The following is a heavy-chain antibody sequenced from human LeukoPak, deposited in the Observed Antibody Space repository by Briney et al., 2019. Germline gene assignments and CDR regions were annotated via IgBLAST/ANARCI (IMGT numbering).Heavy chain of an antibody. V-gene: IGHV3-23*01. CDR3: AKTLTWGCSSTSCYGPEDFPDY. D-gene: IGHD2-2*01. CDR2: ISGSGGST. Sequence: PGGSLRLSCAASGFTFSSYAMSWVRQAPGKGLEWVSAISGSGGSTYYADSVKGRFTISRDNSKNTLYLQMNSLRAEDTAVYYCAKTLTWGCSSTSCYGPEDFPDYWGQGTLVTVSS. CDR1: GFTFSSYA. J-gene: IGHJ4*02.